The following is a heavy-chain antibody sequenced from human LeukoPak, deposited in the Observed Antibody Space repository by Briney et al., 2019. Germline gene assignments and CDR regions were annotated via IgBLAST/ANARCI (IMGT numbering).Heavy chain of an antibody. CDR1: GYTFTSYY. J-gene: IGHJ4*02. CDR2: INPSGGST. V-gene: IGHV1-46*01. Sequence: ASVKVSCKASGYTFTSYYMHWVRQAPGQGLEWMGIINPSGGSTNYAQNLQGRVTMTTDTSTSTAYMELRSLRSDDTAVYYCARGHSHTAQTPFDYWGQGTLVTVSS. D-gene: IGHD5-18*01. CDR3: ARGHSHTAQTPFDY.